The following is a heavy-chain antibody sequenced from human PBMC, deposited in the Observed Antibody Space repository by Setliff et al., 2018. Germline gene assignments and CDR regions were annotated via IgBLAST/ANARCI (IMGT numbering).Heavy chain of an antibody. Sequence: PSETLSLTCSVSGDSISSGIYYWGWIRQPPGKGLEWIGSIYYSGSTYYNPSLKSRVTISVDTSKNQFSLKLSSVTVADTAVYYCARQEDDSSGYYSTDWGQGTLVTVSS. D-gene: IGHD3-22*01. CDR3: ARQEDDSSGYYSTD. J-gene: IGHJ4*02. CDR2: IYYSGST. CDR1: GDSISSGIYY. V-gene: IGHV4-39*01.